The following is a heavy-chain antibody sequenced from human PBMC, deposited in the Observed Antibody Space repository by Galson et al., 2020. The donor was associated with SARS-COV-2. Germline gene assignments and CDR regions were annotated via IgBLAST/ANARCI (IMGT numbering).Heavy chain of an antibody. V-gene: IGHV3-21*01. J-gene: IGHJ6*03. D-gene: IGHD3-16*01. CDR3: ARIAGLGGAVNYYYMDV. CDR1: EFSFSTYS. CDR2: ISSSSSYI. Sequence: GGSLRLSCAASEFSFSTYSLTWVHQSPGKGLEWVSSISSSSSYIYYADSVKGRFSISRDNAKNSLFLQMNTLRVEDTAVYYCARIAGLGGAVNYYYMDVWGKGTTVTVSS.